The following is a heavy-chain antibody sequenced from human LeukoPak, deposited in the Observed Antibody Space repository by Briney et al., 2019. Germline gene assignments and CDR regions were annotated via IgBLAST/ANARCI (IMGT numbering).Heavy chain of an antibody. Sequence: SETLSLTCTVSGGSISSYYWSWIRQPPGKGLEWIGYIYCSGSTNYNPSLKSRVTISVDTSKNQFSLKLSSVTAADTAVYYCARHLRYYDSSYYYYGMGVWGQGTTVTVSS. J-gene: IGHJ6*02. CDR3: ARHLRYYDSSYYYYGMGV. D-gene: IGHD3-22*01. CDR1: GGSISSYY. V-gene: IGHV4-59*08. CDR2: IYCSGST.